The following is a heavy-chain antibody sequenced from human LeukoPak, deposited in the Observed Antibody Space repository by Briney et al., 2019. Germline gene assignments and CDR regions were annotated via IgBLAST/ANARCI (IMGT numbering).Heavy chain of an antibody. CDR1: GFTFSSYS. D-gene: IGHD1-26*01. CDR2: ISSSSSYI. J-gene: IGHJ4*02. V-gene: IGHV3-21*01. Sequence: GGSLRLSCAASGFTFSSYSMNWVRQAPGKGLEWVSSISSSSSYIYYADSVKGRFTISRDNAKNSLYLQMNSLRAEDTAVYCCARAWGYYMPTFDYWGQGTLVTVSS. CDR3: ARAWGYYMPTFDY.